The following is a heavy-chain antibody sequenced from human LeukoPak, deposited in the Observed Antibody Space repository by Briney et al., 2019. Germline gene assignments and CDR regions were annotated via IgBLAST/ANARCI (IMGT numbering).Heavy chain of an antibody. V-gene: IGHV4-31*03. CDR2: IYYSGST. D-gene: IGHD3-16*01. Sequence: SETLSLTCTVSGGSISSGGYYWSWIRQHPGKGLEWIGYIYYSGSTYYNPSLKSRVTISVDTSKNQFSLKLSSVTAADTAVYYCARGLLGYYYYYMDVWGKGTTVTVS. CDR3: ARGLLGYYYYYMDV. CDR1: GGSISSGGYY. J-gene: IGHJ6*03.